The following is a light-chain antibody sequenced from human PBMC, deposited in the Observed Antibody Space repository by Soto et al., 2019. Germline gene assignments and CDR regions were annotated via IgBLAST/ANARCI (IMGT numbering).Light chain of an antibody. CDR3: CSYAGSSTFHYV. CDR2: EGS. Sequence: QLVLTQPASVSGSPGQSITISCTGTSSDVGSYNLVSWYQQHPGKAPKLMIYEGSKRPSGVSNRFSGSKSGNTASLTISGLQAEDEADYYCCSYAGSSTFHYVFGTGTKVTVL. V-gene: IGLV2-23*03. J-gene: IGLJ1*01. CDR1: SSDVGSYNL.